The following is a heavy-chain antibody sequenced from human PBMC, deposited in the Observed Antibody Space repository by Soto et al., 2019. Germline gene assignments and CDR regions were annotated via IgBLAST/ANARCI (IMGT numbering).Heavy chain of an antibody. Sequence: GGSLRLSCAASGFTFSSYAMSWVRQAPGKGLEWVSAISGSGGSTYYADSVKGRFTISRGNSKNTLYLQMNSLRAEDTAVYYCAKTPRYCTNGVCEFDYWGQGTLVTVSS. D-gene: IGHD2-8*01. CDR3: AKTPRYCTNGVCEFDY. V-gene: IGHV3-23*01. CDR1: GFTFSSYA. CDR2: ISGSGGST. J-gene: IGHJ4*02.